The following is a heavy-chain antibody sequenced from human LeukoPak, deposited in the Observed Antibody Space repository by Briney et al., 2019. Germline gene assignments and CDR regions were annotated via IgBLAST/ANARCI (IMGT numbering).Heavy chain of an antibody. Sequence: SETLSLTCTVSGGSISSYYWSWIRQPLGKGLEWIGNIYYSGSTDYNPSLKSRVTISVDTSKNQFSLKLSSVTAADTAVYYCARERIAVAGTEHWGQGTLVTVSS. CDR1: GGSISSYY. CDR2: IYYSGST. V-gene: IGHV4-59*12. CDR3: ARERIAVAGTEH. D-gene: IGHD6-19*01. J-gene: IGHJ1*01.